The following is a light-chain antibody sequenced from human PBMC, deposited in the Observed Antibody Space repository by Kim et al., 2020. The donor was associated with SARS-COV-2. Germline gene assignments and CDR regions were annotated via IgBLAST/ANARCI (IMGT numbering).Light chain of an antibody. J-gene: IGLJ3*02. V-gene: IGLV3-1*01. CDR1: NLGDRY. CDR2: HDT. Sequence: SYELTQPPSVSVSPGQTASITCSGDNLGDRYVCWYQQKPGQSPVLVIYHDTKRPSGIPERFSGSNSGNTATLTISGTQTMDEADYYCQAWDSSRVFGGGTKLTVL. CDR3: QAWDSSRV.